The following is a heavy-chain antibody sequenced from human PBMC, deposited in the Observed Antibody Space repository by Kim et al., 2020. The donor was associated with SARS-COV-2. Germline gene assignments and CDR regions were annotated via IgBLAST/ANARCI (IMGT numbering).Heavy chain of an antibody. CDR1: GFTFSSYE. CDR3: ARSGWGGYYTGTRYFQH. J-gene: IGHJ1*01. CDR2: ISSSGSTI. Sequence: GGSLRLSCAASGFTFSSYEMNWVRQAPGKGLEWVSYISSSGSTIYYADSVKGRFTISRDNAKNSLYLQMNSLRAEDTAVYYCARSGWGGYYTGTRYFQHWGQGTLVTVSS. D-gene: IGHD3-3*01. V-gene: IGHV3-48*03.